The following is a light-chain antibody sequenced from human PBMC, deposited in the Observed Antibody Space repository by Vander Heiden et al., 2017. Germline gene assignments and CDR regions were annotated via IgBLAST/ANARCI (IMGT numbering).Light chain of an antibody. CDR2: AAS. Sequence: DIKMTQSPSSLSASVGDRVTITCRASQSISSYLNWYQHKPGKAPKLLIYAASSLQSGVPSRFSGSGSGTDFTLTISSLQPEDFATYYCQQSYSTPSTFGQGTKLEI. CDR3: QQSYSTPST. CDR1: QSISSY. V-gene: IGKV1-39*01. J-gene: IGKJ2*01.